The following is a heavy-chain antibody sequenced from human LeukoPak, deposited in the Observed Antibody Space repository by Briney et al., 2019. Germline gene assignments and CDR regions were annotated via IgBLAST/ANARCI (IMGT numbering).Heavy chain of an antibody. J-gene: IGHJ5*02. CDR1: GYTFTSYG. D-gene: IGHD3-3*01. V-gene: IGHV1-18*01. Sequence: ASVKVSCKASGYTFTSYGISWVRQAPGQGLEWMGWISAYNDNTNYAQKLQGRVTMTTDTSTSTAYMELRSLRSDDTAVYYCARGDYDFWSGVNWFDPWGQGTLVTVSS. CDR2: ISAYNDNT. CDR3: ARGDYDFWSGVNWFDP.